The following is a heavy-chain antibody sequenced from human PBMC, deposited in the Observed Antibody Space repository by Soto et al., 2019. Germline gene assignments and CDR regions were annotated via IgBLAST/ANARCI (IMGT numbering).Heavy chain of an antibody. J-gene: IGHJ4*01. CDR1: GFSLSTSGVG. D-gene: IGHD6-6*01. Sequence: SGPTLVNPTQTLTLTCSFSGFSLSTSGVGVGWIRQPPGKALEWLALIYWNDERYTPSLKSRLTITKDTSKNQVVLTMTNMDPVDTATYYCAHTWYRTSSMWFHYWGQEPWSPSPQ. CDR3: AHTWYRTSSMWFHY. CDR2: IYWNDE. V-gene: IGHV2-5*01.